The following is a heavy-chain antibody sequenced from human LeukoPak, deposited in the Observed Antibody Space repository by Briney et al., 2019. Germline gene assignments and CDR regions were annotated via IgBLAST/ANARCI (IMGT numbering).Heavy chain of an antibody. CDR2: ISTYNDNT. J-gene: IGHJ4*02. Sequence: GASVKVSCKVSGYTLTELSMHWVRQAPGQGLEWMGWISTYNDNTHYAQKLQGRVTMTTDTSTSTVYMELKSLRSDDTAVYYCARIQSRIIAARPGNPAFDYWGRGTLVTVSS. V-gene: IGHV1-18*01. D-gene: IGHD6-6*01. CDR3: ARIQSRIIAARPGNPAFDY. CDR1: GYTLTELS.